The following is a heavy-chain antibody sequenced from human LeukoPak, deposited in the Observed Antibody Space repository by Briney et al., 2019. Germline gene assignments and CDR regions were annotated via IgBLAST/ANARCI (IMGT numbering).Heavy chain of an antibody. V-gene: IGHV3-23*01. J-gene: IGHJ4*02. CDR1: GFTFGSHA. CDR2: IFGSGGSP. D-gene: IGHD5-18*01. CDR3: GKTTVGYSSGQKPAWPVDY. Sequence: GGSLRLSCEASGFTFGSHAMYWVRQAPGKGLEWVAGIFGSGGSPHYANSVKGRFTISRDNSRNTVYLQINSLRAEDTAVYYCGKTTVGYSSGQKPAWPVDYWGQGTLVTVSS.